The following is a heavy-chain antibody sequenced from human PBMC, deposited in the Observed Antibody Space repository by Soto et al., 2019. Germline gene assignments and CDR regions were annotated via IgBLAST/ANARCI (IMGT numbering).Heavy chain of an antibody. Sequence: EVQLLESGGGLVQPGASLRLSCAASGFTFSSYAMSWVRQAPGKGLEWVSVISGSGGSPYFADSVKGRLTISRDNFKNTLYLQMNSLRAEDTAVYYCAKVRDSSGFDAFDMWGQGTMVTVSS. V-gene: IGHV3-23*01. CDR3: AKVRDSSGFDAFDM. CDR1: GFTFSSYA. CDR2: ISGSGGSP. J-gene: IGHJ3*02. D-gene: IGHD3-22*01.